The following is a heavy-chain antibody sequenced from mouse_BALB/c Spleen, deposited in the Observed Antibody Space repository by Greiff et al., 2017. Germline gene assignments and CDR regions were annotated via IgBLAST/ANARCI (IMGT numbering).Heavy chain of an antibody. Sequence: VKLQESGPGLVAPSQSLSITCTVSGFSLTGYGVNWVRQPPGKGLEWLGMIWGDGSTDYNSALKSRLSISKDNSKSQVFLKMNSLQTDDTARYYCARASYRYDSWFAYWGQGTLVTVSA. CDR2: IWGDGST. CDR3: ARASYRYDSWFAY. D-gene: IGHD2-14*01. J-gene: IGHJ3*01. V-gene: IGHV2-6-7*02. CDR1: GFSLTGYG.